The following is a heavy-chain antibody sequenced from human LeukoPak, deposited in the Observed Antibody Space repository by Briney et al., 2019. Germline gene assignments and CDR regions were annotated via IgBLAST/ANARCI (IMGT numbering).Heavy chain of an antibody. CDR1: GSTFDDYA. Sequence: GRSLRLSCAASGSTFDDYAMHWVRQAPGKGLEWVSGISWNSGSIGYADSVKGRFTISRDNAKNSLYLQMNSLRAEDTALYYCAKAGYDSSGSPDYFDYWGQGTLVTVSS. CDR2: ISWNSGSI. V-gene: IGHV3-9*01. J-gene: IGHJ4*02. CDR3: AKAGYDSSGSPDYFDY. D-gene: IGHD3-22*01.